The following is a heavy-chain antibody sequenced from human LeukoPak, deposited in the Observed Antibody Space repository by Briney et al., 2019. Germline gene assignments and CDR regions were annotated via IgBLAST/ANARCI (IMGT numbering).Heavy chain of an antibody. CDR2: IYYSGST. D-gene: IGHD3-22*01. CDR3: ARRYYDSSGSIEVD. V-gene: IGHV4-39*01. J-gene: IGHJ4*02. Sequence: SETLSLTCTVSGGSISSSSYYWGWIRQPPGKGLEWIGSIYYSGSTYYNPSLKSRVTISVDTSKNQFSLKLSSVTAADTAVYYCARRYYDSSGSIEVDWGQGTLVTVSS. CDR1: GGSISSSSYY.